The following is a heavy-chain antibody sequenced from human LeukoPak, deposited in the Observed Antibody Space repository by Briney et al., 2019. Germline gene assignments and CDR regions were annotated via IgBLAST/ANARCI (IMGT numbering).Heavy chain of an antibody. J-gene: IGHJ4*02. CDR3: ASAAQWLSFDY. D-gene: IGHD6-19*01. CDR2: TYYSGST. CDR1: GRSISIYY. V-gene: IGHV4-59*01. Sequence: SQTQSLTCTISGRSISIYYWSWIREPPGKGLEWIGYTYYSGSTNYNPSLKSRVTISVDTSTNQFSLKLSSVTAADTAVYYCASAAQWLSFDYWGQGTLVTVSS.